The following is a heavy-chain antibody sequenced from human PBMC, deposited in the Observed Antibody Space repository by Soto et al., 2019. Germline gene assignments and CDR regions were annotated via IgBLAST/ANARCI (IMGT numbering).Heavy chain of an antibody. Sequence: QLQLQESGSGLVKPSQTLSLTCAVSGGSISSDGYSWNWIRQPPGKGLEWIGYIYDSGSTYYNPSIRRRVTISLDKSNNQFSLKLTSVTAADTSVYYCARESSYCSGGSCYGFDPWGQGTLVTVSS. V-gene: IGHV4-30-2*01. CDR2: IYDSGST. D-gene: IGHD2-15*01. CDR1: GGSISSDGYS. CDR3: ARESSYCSGGSCYGFDP. J-gene: IGHJ5*02.